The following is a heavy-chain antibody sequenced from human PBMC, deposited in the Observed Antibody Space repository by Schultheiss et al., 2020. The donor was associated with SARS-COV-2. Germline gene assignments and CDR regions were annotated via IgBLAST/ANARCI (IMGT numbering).Heavy chain of an antibody. Sequence: GGSLRLSCAASGFTFSSYGMHWVRQAPGKGLEWVAFIRYDGGNKYYADSVKGRFTISRDSSKNTLYLQMGSLRAEDTAVYYCAKGGWLEYWGQGTLVTVSS. V-gene: IGHV3-30*02. CDR2: IRYDGGNK. J-gene: IGHJ4*02. CDR3: AKGGWLEY. CDR1: GFTFSSYG. D-gene: IGHD3-9*01.